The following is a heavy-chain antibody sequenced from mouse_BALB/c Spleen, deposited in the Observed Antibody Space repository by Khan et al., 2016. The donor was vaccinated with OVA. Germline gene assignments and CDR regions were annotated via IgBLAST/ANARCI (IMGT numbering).Heavy chain of an antibody. V-gene: IGHV3-2*02. CDR3: ARKDYYDYDPFPY. CDR2: INYSGNT. CDR1: GYSITSEYA. D-gene: IGHD2-4*01. Sequence: QLEESGPGLVKPSQSLSLTCTVSGYSITSEYAWNWIRQFPGNKLEWMGYINYSGNTRFNPSLKSRTSITRDTSKNQFFLQLNSVTTEDTATYYCARKDYYDYDPFPYWGQGTLFTVSA. J-gene: IGHJ3*01.